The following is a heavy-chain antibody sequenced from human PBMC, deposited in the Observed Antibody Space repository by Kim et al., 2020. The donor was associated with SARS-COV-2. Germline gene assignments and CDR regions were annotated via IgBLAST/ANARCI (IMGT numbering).Heavy chain of an antibody. J-gene: IGHJ5*02. V-gene: IGHV5-10-1*01. CDR2: IDPSDSYT. Sequence: GESLKISCKGSGYSFTSYWISWVRQMPGKGLEWMGRIDPSDSYTNYSPSFQGHVTISTDKSISTAYLQWSSLKASDTAIYYCARHTTICDSCGTHFDPWGQGTLVTVSP. D-gene: IGHD3-3*01. CDR1: GYSFTSYW. CDR3: ARHTTICDSCGTHFDP.